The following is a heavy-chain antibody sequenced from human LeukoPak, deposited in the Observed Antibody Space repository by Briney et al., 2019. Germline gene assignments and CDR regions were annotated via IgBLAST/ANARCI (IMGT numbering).Heavy chain of an antibody. CDR3: AKPLSGWYSFDY. Sequence: PGGSLRLSCAVSGFTFSSNAMSWVRLAPAKGLEWVSAISGSDARTHYADSVKGRFTISRDNSKNTLYLQMSSLRAEDTAVYYCAKPLSGWYSFDYWGQGTLVTVSS. J-gene: IGHJ4*02. D-gene: IGHD6-19*01. V-gene: IGHV3-23*01. CDR1: GFTFSSNA. CDR2: ISGSDART.